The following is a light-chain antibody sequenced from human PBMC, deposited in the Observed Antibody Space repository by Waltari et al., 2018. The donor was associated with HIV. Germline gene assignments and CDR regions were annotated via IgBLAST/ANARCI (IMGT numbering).Light chain of an antibody. CDR3: QQSYSTPRT. CDR2: AAS. V-gene: IGKV1-39*01. J-gene: IGKJ1*01. Sequence: DIQMTQSPYSLSASVGDRVTITCRASQRISRYINWYQQKSGKAPKILIHAASSLQSGVPSRFSGNGSGTDFTRTINSLQPEDFATYYCQQSYSTPRTFGQGTKVEIK. CDR1: QRISRY.